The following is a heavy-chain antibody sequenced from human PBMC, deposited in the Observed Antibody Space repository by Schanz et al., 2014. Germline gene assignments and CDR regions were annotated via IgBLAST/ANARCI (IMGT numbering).Heavy chain of an antibody. CDR1: GFNVSSNY. CDR2: IYSGGST. J-gene: IGHJ3*02. D-gene: IGHD6-19*01. V-gene: IGHV3-53*01. CDR3: AKCIGWYGRCAFDI. Sequence: EVQLVESGGGLIQPGGSLRLSCAASGFNVSSNYMSWVRQAPGKGLEWVSVIYSGGSTFYTDSVKGRFTISRDNSKNTLYLQMNSLIAEDTAVYYCAKCIGWYGRCAFDIWGQGTMVTVSS.